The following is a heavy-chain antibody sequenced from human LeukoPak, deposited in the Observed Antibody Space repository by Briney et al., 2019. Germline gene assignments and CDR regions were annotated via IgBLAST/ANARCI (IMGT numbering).Heavy chain of an antibody. J-gene: IGHJ4*02. CDR1: GFTFSDYY. V-gene: IGHV3-11*01. Sequence: GGSLRLSCAASGFTFSDYYMSWIRQAPGKGLEWVSYISSSGSTIYYADSVKGRFTISRDNSKNTLYLQMNSLRAEDTAVYYCARSSERKYYFDYWGQGTLVTVSS. D-gene: IGHD3-22*01. CDR3: ARSSERKYYFDY. CDR2: ISSSGSTI.